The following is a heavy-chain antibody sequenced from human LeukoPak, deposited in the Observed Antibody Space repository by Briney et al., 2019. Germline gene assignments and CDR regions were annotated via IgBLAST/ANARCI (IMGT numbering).Heavy chain of an antibody. J-gene: IGHJ6*02. D-gene: IGHD3-10*01. V-gene: IGHV3-48*03. Sequence: GGSLRLSCAASGFTFSSYEMNWVRQAPGKGLEWVSYISSSGSTIYYADSVKGRSTISRDNAKNSLYLQMNSLRAEDTAVYYCARDMGPDYGMDVWGQGTTVTVSS. CDR3: ARDMGPDYGMDV. CDR1: GFTFSSYE. CDR2: ISSSGSTI.